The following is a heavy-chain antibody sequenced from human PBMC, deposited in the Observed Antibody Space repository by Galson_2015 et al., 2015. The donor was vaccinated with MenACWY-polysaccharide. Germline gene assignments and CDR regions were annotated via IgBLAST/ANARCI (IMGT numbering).Heavy chain of an antibody. CDR1: GFTFSSYS. D-gene: IGHD1-26*01. CDR2: ISSSGTI. Sequence: SLRLSCAASGFTFSSYSMNWVRQAPGKGLEWVSYISSSGTIYYADSVKGRFTISRDNAKNSLYLQRNSLRDDDTAVYYCARVLKGLVGATPDYWGQGTLVTVSS. CDR3: ARVLKGLVGATPDY. J-gene: IGHJ4*02. V-gene: IGHV3-48*02.